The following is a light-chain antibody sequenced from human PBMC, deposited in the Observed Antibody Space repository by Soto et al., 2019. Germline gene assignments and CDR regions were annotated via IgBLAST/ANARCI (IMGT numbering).Light chain of an antibody. V-gene: IGKV3-20*01. CDR1: QSVSSSY. CDR2: GAS. CDR3: QQYGSSPMYT. J-gene: IGKJ2*01. Sequence: EIVLTQSPGTLSLSPGERATLSCRASQSVSSSYLAWYQQKPGQAPRLLIYGASSRAAGIPDRFSGSGSGADFPLTISSPEPEDFAVYYCQQYGSSPMYTFGQGTKLEIK.